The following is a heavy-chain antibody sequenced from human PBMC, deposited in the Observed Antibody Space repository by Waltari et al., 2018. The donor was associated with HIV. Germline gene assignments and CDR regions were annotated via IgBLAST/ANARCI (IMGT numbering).Heavy chain of an antibody. V-gene: IGHV4-61*02. D-gene: IGHD6-19*01. Sequence: QVQLQESGPGLLKPSQTLSLTCTVPGGSISSASYYWTWLRQSAGKGLEWIGRIYTRGSTSYNPSLKSRVSISIDTSRNQFSLKLTSVTAADTAVYYCARDDLGSGWFFDYWGPGTLVTVSS. CDR3: ARDDLGSGWFFDY. CDR1: GGSISSASYY. J-gene: IGHJ4*02. CDR2: IYTRGST.